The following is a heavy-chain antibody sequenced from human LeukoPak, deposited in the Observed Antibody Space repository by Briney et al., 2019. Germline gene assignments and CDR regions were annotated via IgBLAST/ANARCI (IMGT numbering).Heavy chain of an antibody. CDR3: ARGGDIVAMPGDLYGMDV. Sequence: GGSPRLSCAASGFTVSSNYMSWVRQAPGKGLEWVSVIYSGGSTYYADSVKGRFTISRDNSKNTLYLQMNSLRAEDTAVYYCARGGDIVAMPGDLYGMDVWGQGTTVTVSS. V-gene: IGHV3-53*01. CDR1: GFTVSSNY. J-gene: IGHJ6*02. CDR2: IYSGGST. D-gene: IGHD5-12*01.